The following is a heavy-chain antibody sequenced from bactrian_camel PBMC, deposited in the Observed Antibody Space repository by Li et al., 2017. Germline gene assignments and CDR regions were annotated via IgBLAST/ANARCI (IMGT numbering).Heavy chain of an antibody. D-gene: IGHD6*01. CDR2: IATGSGNT. CDR1: GYTYNRNC. Sequence: DVQLVESGGGSVQAGGSLRLSCAASGYTYNRNCMAWFRQAPGKEREGVARIATGSGNTYYADSVKGRFIITRDKAKDLVYLQMNGLQPGDTGVYYCAADQLYGTCRDVLDFPARGQGTQVTVS. J-gene: IGHJ4*01. CDR3: AADQLYGTCRDVLDFPA. V-gene: IGHV3S40*01.